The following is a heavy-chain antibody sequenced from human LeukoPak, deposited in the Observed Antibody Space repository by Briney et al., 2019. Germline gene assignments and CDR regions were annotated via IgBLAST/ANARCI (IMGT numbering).Heavy chain of an antibody. CDR3: ARVVGLTGYSSTWYSGYYYYMDV. J-gene: IGHJ6*03. CDR2: ISAYNGNT. V-gene: IGHV1-18*01. Sequence: GASVKVSCKASGYTFTSYGILWVRQAPGQGLEWMGWISAYNGNTNYAQKLQGRVTMTTDTSTSIAHMELRSLRSDDTAVYYCARVVGLTGYSSTWYSGYYYYMDVWGKGTTVTVSS. D-gene: IGHD6-13*01. CDR1: GYTFTSYG.